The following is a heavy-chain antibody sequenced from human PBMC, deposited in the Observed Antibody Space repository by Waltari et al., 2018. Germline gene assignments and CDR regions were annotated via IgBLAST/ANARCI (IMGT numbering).Heavy chain of an antibody. CDR3: ARVGQYCTSSSCFYWFDS. CDR1: GYSVSSNSY. J-gene: IGHJ5*01. CDR2: SHHTGST. Sequence: QVQLQESGPGLVKPSETLSLTCVVSGYSVSSNSYWAWIRQPPGKGLEWIGSSHHTGSTYSSPSLKSRVTISIDTSKNQFSLNLISVTAADTAVYYCARVGQYCTSSSCFYWFDSWGQGALVTVSS. D-gene: IGHD2-2*01. V-gene: IGHV4-38-2*01.